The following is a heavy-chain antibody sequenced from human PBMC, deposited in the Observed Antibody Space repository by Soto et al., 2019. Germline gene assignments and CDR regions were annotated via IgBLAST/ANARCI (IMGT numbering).Heavy chain of an antibody. CDR1: WGTIGSGGYY. Sequence: SEPLCLTCTVSWGTIGSGGYYWSWIRQHPGKGLEWIGYIYYSGSTYYNPSLKSRVTISVDTSKNQFSLKLSSVTAADTAVYYCARVGTPLHDYRFDYWGQGTLVTVSS. V-gene: IGHV4-31*03. CDR3: ARVGTPLHDYRFDY. D-gene: IGHD4-17*01. J-gene: IGHJ4*02. CDR2: IYYSGST.